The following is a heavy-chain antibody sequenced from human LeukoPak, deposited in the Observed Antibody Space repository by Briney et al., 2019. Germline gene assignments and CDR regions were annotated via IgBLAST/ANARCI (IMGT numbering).Heavy chain of an antibody. Sequence: SESLSRTGTGSGASTSAYYWSWIRHPPGNGLEWIGYSYSGGNDNYNPSLKSRVTISIDTSANQFSVRLTSVTAAATAVYFCAHSKRGGGYYVNAFAVWGQGALVTIS. CDR2: SYSGGND. CDR1: GASTSAYY. J-gene: IGHJ3*01. V-gene: IGHV4-59*01. D-gene: IGHD1-26*01. CDR3: AHSKRGGGYYVNAFAV.